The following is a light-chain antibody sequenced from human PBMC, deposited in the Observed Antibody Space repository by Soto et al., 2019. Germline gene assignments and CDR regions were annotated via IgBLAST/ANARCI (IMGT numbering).Light chain of an antibody. CDR2: DAS. CDR1: QIVSSY. Sequence: EIVLTQSPATLSLSPGERATLSCRASQIVSSYLAWYQHTPGQAPRLLIYDASNRATGIPARFSGSGSGTDFTLTISSLEPEDFAVYYCQQRTNWPLTFGGGTKVEIK. V-gene: IGKV3-11*01. CDR3: QQRTNWPLT. J-gene: IGKJ4*01.